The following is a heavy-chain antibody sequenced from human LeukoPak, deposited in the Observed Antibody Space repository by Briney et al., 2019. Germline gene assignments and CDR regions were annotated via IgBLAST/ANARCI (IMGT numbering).Heavy chain of an antibody. CDR1: GGSISRSSYY. V-gene: IGHV4-39*07. J-gene: IGHJ5*02. CDR3: ARGGAYDFWSGYYGYNWFDP. CDR2: IYYSGST. Sequence: SETLSLTCTVSGGSISRSSYYWGWIRQPPGKGLEWVGSIYYSGSTYYNPSLKSRVTISVDTSKNQFSLKLSSVTAADTAVYYCARGGAYDFWSGYYGYNWFDPWGQGTLVTVSS. D-gene: IGHD3-3*01.